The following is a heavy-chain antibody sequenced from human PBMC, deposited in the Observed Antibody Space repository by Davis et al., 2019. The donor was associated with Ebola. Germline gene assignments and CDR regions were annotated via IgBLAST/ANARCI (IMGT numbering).Heavy chain of an antibody. V-gene: IGHV1-69*08. CDR2: IIPVVDTK. J-gene: IGHJ5*02. Sequence: SVKVSCKASGYIFSRYYMHWVRQAPGQGLEWMGRIIPVVDTKDYAQKFQGRVTLTADKATNTAYMELSGLRFDDTAVYYCARGKWFDPWGQGTLVSVTS. CDR3: ARGKWFDP. CDR1: GYIFSRYY.